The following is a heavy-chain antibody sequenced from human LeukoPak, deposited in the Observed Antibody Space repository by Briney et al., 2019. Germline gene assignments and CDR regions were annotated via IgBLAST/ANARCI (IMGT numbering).Heavy chain of an antibody. CDR1: GGSFSGYY. Sequence: SETLSLTCAVYGGSFSGYYWSWIRQPPGKGLEWIGEINHSGSTNYNPSLKSRVTISVDTSKNQFSLRLSSVTAADTAVYYCAREGGYYYDTSGHDAFDIWGQGTMVTVSS. J-gene: IGHJ3*02. D-gene: IGHD3-22*01. CDR2: INHSGST. CDR3: AREGGYYYDTSGHDAFDI. V-gene: IGHV4-34*01.